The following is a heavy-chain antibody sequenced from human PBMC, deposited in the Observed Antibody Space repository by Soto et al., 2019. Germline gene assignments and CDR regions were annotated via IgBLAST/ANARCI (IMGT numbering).Heavy chain of an antibody. CDR3: ARDSLGLGGYSYGLLDY. D-gene: IGHD5-18*01. J-gene: IGHJ4*02. CDR1: GYTFTSYA. CDR2: INAGNGNT. V-gene: IGHV1-3*01. Sequence: GASVKVSCKASGYTFTSYAMHWVRQAPGQRLEWMGWINAGNGNTKYSQKFQGRVTITRDTSASTAYMELSSLRSEDTAVYYCARDSLGLGGYSYGLLDYWGQGTLVTVSS.